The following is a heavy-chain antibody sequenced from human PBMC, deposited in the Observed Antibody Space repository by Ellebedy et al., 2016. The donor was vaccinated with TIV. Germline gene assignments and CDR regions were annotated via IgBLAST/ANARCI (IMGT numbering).Heavy chain of an antibody. J-gene: IGHJ5*02. D-gene: IGHD3-10*01. CDR2: INPRGGTT. CDR1: GYTFTSHY. Sequence: AASVKVSCKTSGYTFTSHYMHWPRQAPGQGLVWMGLINPRGGTTSNAEKLEGRVTMTRDTSTSTVYMELSSLRSEDTAIYYCARSASNYSTSRPWKFDPWGQGTLVTVSS. V-gene: IGHV1-46*04. CDR3: ARSASNYSTSRPWKFDP.